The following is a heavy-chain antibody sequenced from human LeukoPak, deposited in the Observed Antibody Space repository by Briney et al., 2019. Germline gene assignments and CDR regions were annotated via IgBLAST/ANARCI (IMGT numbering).Heavy chain of an antibody. CDR3: ARDGYSDGFCDY. D-gene: IGHD5-18*01. CDR1: GFTFSSFE. CDR2: IRSSGSTR. Sequence: GGSLRLSCAASGFTFSSFEMNWVRQAPGKGLEWVSHIRSSGSTRYYADSVKGRFTVSRDNAKNSLYLQMNSLRAEGTAVYYCARDGYSDGFCDYWGQGSLVTVSS. J-gene: IGHJ4*02. V-gene: IGHV3-48*03.